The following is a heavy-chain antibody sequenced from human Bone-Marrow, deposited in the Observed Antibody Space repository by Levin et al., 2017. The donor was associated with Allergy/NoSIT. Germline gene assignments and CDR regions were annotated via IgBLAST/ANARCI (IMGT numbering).Heavy chain of an antibody. Sequence: SETLSLTCAVSGSSISSGYYWGWIRQPPGKGLEWIGSIYHSGSTYYNPSLKSRVTISVDTSKNQFSLKLSSVTAADTAVYYCARVWYYYDSSGYYRFRGVGYYFDYWGQGTLVTVSS. J-gene: IGHJ4*02. D-gene: IGHD3-22*01. CDR1: GSSISSGYY. V-gene: IGHV4-38-2*01. CDR2: IYHSGST. CDR3: ARVWYYYDSSGYYRFRGVGYYFDY.